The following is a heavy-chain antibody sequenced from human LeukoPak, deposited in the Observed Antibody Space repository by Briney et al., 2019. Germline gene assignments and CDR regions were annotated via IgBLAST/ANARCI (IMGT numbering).Heavy chain of an antibody. V-gene: IGHV4-31*03. CDR2: IYYSGST. CDR1: GGSISSGGYY. D-gene: IGHD3-22*01. CDR3: ARVRTYDSSGYYPQYYFDY. Sequence: PSQTLSLTCTVSGGSISSGGYYWSWIRQHPGKGLEWIGYIYYSGSTYYNPSLKSRVTISVDTSKNQFSLKLSSVTAADTAVYYCARVRTYDSSGYYPQYYFDYWGQGTLVTGSS. J-gene: IGHJ4*02.